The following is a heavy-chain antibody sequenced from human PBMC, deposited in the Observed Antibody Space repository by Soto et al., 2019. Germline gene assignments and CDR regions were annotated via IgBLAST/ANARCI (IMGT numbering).Heavy chain of an antibody. CDR1: GFTFSSYA. CDR2: ISGSGGST. Sequence: GGSLRLSCAASGFTFSSYAMSWVRQAPGKGLEWVSAISGSGGSTYYADSVKGRFTISRDNSKNTLYLQMNSLRAEDTAVYYCARSIAVAGYYFDYWGQGTLVTVSS. J-gene: IGHJ4*02. V-gene: IGHV3-23*01. CDR3: ARSIAVAGYYFDY. D-gene: IGHD6-19*01.